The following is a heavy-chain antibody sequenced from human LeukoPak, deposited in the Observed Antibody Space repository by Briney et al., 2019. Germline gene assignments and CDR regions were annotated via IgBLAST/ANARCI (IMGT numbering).Heavy chain of an antibody. CDR2: IYTSRNI. Sequence: SETLSLTCTVSGGSVSGYYWSWIRQPAGKGLEWIGRIYTSRNINFNPSLKRRVTMSVDTSKNQVSLKLNSVTAADTAVYYCARNNWNNGFDIWGQGTMVTVSS. CDR3: ARNNWNNGFDI. D-gene: IGHD1/OR15-1a*01. V-gene: IGHV4-4*07. J-gene: IGHJ3*02. CDR1: GGSVSGYY.